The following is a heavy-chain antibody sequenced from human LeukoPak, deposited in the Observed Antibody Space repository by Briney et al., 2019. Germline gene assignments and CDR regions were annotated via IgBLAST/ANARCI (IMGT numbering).Heavy chain of an antibody. CDR1: GGSFSGYY. J-gene: IGHJ4*02. Sequence: SETLSLTCAVYGGSFSGYYWSWIRQPPGKGLEWIGQISRRGNTNYNPSLKSRVTISVDTSKNQLSLRLYSVTAADTAVYYCARKQTGTMYDVWGQGTQVTVSS. V-gene: IGHV4-34*01. CDR2: ISRRGNT. CDR3: ARKQTGTMYDV. D-gene: IGHD1-7*01.